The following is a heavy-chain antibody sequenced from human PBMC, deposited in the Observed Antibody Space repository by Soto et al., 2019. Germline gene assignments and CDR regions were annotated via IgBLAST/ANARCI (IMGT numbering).Heavy chain of an antibody. V-gene: IGHV3-48*02. D-gene: IGHD6-19*01. CDR1: GFTLSSYS. J-gene: IGHJ4*02. Sequence: EVQLVESGGGMVQPGGSLRVSCAASGFTLSSYSMHWVRQAPGKGLEWVSYISGSGGTIYYADSVKGRFTISRDNAKNSMSVQMNSLRDEETAVYFCARDPGLRSSGWCYSVDFGGQGSGVTVTS. CDR3: ARDPGLRSSGWCYSVDF. CDR2: ISGSGGTI.